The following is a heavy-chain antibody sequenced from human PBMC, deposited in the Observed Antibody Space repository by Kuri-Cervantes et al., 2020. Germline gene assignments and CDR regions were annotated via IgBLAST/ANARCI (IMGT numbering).Heavy chain of an antibody. J-gene: IGHJ4*02. CDR1: GYTFTSYG. CDR2: ISAYNGNT. D-gene: IGHD2-21*02. V-gene: IGHV1-18*01. Sequence: ASVKVSCKASGYTFTSYGISWVRQAPEQGLEWMGWISAYNGNTNYAQKLQGRVTMTTDTSTSTAYMELRSLRSDDTAVYYCARGVVVTDLRGFYYFDYWGQGTLVTVSS. CDR3: ARGVVVTDLRGFYYFDY.